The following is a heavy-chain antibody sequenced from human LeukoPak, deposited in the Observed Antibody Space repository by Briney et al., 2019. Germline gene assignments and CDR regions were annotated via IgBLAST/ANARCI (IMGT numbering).Heavy chain of an antibody. D-gene: IGHD5-12*01. CDR1: GGSISYYY. J-gene: IGHJ6*02. CDR3: ARDRYLSGYDTYYYGMDV. V-gene: IGHV4-59*01. CDR2: IYYSGST. Sequence: SETLSLTCTVSGGSISYYYWSWVRQPPGKRLEWIGYIYYSGSTNYNPSLKSRVTISVDTSKNQFSLKLSSVTAADTAVYYCARDRYLSGYDTYYYGMDVWGQGTTVTVSS.